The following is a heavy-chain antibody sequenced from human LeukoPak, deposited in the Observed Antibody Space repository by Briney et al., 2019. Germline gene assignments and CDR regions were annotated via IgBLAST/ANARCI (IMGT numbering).Heavy chain of an antibody. CDR1: GFTFSSYW. CDR3: ARVGSSSWLYAFDI. J-gene: IGHJ3*02. V-gene: IGHV3-7*03. CDR2: IKQDGSEK. D-gene: IGHD6-6*01. Sequence: GGSLRLSCAASGFTFSSYWMSWVRQAPGKGLEWVANIKQDGSEKYYVDSVKGRFTISRDNAKNSLYLQMNSLRAEDTALYYCARVGSSSWLYAFDIWGQGTMVTVSS.